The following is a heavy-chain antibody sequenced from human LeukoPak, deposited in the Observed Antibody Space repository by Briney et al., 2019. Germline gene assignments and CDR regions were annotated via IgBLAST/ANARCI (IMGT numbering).Heavy chain of an antibody. D-gene: IGHD3-22*01. CDR2: TSGSGSDT. J-gene: IGHJ3*01. CDR3: AKGLRRITMIVD. V-gene: IGHV3-23*01. CDR1: GFTFSSFA. Sequence: GGSLRLSCAASGFTFSSFAMNWVRQAPGKGLEWVSVTSGSGSDTYYADSVKGRFTISRDNSKNTLYLQMNSLRAEDTAVYYCAKGLRRITMIVDWGQGTMVTVSS.